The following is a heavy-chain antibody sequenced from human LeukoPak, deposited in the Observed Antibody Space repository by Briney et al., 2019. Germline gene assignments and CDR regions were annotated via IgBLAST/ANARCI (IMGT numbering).Heavy chain of an antibody. CDR3: ARDRGQYSVVVPAAKEEYYYYYMDV. Sequence: ASVKVSCKASGYTFTGYYMHWVRQAPGQGLEWMGWINPNSGGTNYAQKFQGRVTMTRDTSISTAYMELSRLRSDDTAVYYCARDRGQYSVVVPAAKEEYYYYYMDVWGKGTTVTVSS. D-gene: IGHD2-2*01. CDR2: INPNSGGT. V-gene: IGHV1-2*02. J-gene: IGHJ6*03. CDR1: GYTFTGYY.